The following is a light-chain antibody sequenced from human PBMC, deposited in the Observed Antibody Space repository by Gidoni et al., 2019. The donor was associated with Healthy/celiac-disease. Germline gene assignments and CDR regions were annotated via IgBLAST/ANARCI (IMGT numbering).Light chain of an antibody. CDR2: GAS. CDR3: QQYNNWLPLT. CDR1: QRVSSN. Sequence: EIVMTQSPATLSVSPGERATLSCRASQRVSSNLAWYQQKPGQAHSLLIYGASTRATGIPARFSGSGSGTEFTLTISSLQSEDFAVYYCQQYNNWLPLTFGGGTKVEIK. V-gene: IGKV3-15*01. J-gene: IGKJ4*01.